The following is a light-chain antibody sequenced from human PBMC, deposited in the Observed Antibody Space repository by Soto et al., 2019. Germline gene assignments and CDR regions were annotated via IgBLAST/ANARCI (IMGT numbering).Light chain of an antibody. Sequence: DIQMTQSPSTLSASVGDRVTITCRASQSISSWLAWYQQKPGRAPKLLIYDASNLETGVPSRFSGSGSGTEYTLTISNLQPDDFATYYCQQYESYSPWTFGQGTKVDIK. J-gene: IGKJ1*01. V-gene: IGKV1-5*01. CDR2: DAS. CDR3: QQYESYSPWT. CDR1: QSISSW.